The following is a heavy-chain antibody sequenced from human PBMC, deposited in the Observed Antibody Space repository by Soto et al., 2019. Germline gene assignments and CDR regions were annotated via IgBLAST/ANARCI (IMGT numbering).Heavy chain of an antibody. V-gene: IGHV1-2*04. CDR1: GYTFPGYY. CDR3: ARDPTGTPVGGMDV. CDR2: INPNSGGT. Sequence: QVQLVQSGAEVKKPGASVKVSCKASGYTFPGYYMHWVRQAPGQGLEWMGWINPNSGGTNYAQKFQGWVTMTRDTSISTAYMELSRLRSDDTAVYYCARDPTGTPVGGMDVWCQGTTVTVSS. D-gene: IGHD1-1*01. J-gene: IGHJ6*02.